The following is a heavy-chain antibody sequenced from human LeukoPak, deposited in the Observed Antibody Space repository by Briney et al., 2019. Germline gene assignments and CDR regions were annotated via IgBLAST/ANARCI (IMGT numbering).Heavy chain of an antibody. V-gene: IGHV3-53*01. CDR2: IYSGGST. Sequence: GGSLRLSCAASGFTVSSNYMSWVRQAPGKGLEWVSVIYSGGSTYYADSVKGRFTISRDNSKNTLYLQMNSLRAEDTAVYYCAKDSSGWRNYYYGMDVWGQGTTVTVSS. J-gene: IGHJ6*02. CDR3: AKDSSGWRNYYYGMDV. D-gene: IGHD6-19*01. CDR1: GFTVSSNY.